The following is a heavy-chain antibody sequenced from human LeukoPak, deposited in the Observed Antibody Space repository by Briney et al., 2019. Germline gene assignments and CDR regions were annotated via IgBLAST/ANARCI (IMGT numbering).Heavy chain of an antibody. Sequence: SETLSLTCAVYGGSFSGYYWSWIRQPPGKGLEWIGEINNSGSTNYNPSLKSRVTISVDTSKNQFSLKLSSVTAADTAVYYCARGGRRITIFGVVMVWFDPWGQGTLVTVSS. CDR3: ARGGRRITIFGVVMVWFDP. CDR1: GGSFSGYY. CDR2: INNSGST. V-gene: IGHV4-34*01. D-gene: IGHD3-3*01. J-gene: IGHJ5*02.